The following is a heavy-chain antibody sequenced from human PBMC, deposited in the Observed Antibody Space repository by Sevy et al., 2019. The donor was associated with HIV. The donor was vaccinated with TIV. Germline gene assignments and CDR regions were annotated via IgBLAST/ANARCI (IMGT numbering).Heavy chain of an antibody. D-gene: IGHD3-22*01. CDR2: IWYDGSNK. CDR1: GFTFSSYG. J-gene: IGHJ4*02. Sequence: GGSLRLSCAASGFTFSSYGMHWVRQAPGKGLEWVAVIWYDGSNKYYSDSVRGRFTISGDNSKNTLYLQMNSLRAEDTAVYYCAGSGNYYDSSAAVDYWGPGTLVTVSS. CDR3: AGSGNYYDSSAAVDY. V-gene: IGHV3-33*01.